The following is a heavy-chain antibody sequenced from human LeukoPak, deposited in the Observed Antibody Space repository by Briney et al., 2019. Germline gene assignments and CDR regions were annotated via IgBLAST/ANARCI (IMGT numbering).Heavy chain of an antibody. V-gene: IGHV3-66*02. CDR2: IYSGGST. D-gene: IGHD5-18*01. CDR3: ARGRSRAAMGFDY. Sequence: PGGSLRLSCAASGFTVSSNYMSWVRQAPGKGLDWVSVIYSGGSTYYADSVKGRFTISRDNSKNTLYLQMNSLRAEDTAVYYCARGRSRAAMGFDYWGQGTLVTVSS. CDR1: GFTVSSNY. J-gene: IGHJ4*02.